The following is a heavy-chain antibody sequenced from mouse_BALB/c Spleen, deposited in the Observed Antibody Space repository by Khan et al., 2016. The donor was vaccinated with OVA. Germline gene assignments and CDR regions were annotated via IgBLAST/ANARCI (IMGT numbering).Heavy chain of an antibody. CDR2: INTNGGST. J-gene: IGHJ2*01. CDR1: GFTFSSYG. Sequence: EVELVESGAGLVQPGASLKLSCAASGFTFSSYGMPWVRQTPDKRLELVATINTNGGSTYYPDSLKGRFTISRDNAKNTLYLQMSSLKSEDTAMYYCSRMARTINWGQGTTLTVSS. CDR3: SRMARTIN. V-gene: IGHV5-6-3*01.